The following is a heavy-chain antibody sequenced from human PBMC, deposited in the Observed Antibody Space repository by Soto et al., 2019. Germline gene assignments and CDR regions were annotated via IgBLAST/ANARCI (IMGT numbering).Heavy chain of an antibody. Sequence: QVQLQESGPGLVMPSQTLSLTCTVSGGSISGGGYYWSWIRQHPGKGLEWIGYIYYSGTTYYNPSLKSRVNISIDTSKNQFSLKLSSVTAADTALYYCARDSPISMIADSWGQGTLVTASS. CDR2: IYYSGTT. CDR1: GGSISGGGYY. J-gene: IGHJ4*02. V-gene: IGHV4-31*03. CDR3: ARDSPISMIADS. D-gene: IGHD3-22*01.